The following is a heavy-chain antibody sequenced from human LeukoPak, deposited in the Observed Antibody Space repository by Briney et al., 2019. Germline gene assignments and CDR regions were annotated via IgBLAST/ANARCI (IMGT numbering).Heavy chain of an antibody. V-gene: IGHV5-51*01. Sequence: GESLKISCKGSGYSFTSYWIGWVRQMPGKGLEWMGMIHPSDSDTRYSPSFQGQVTISADKSISTAYLQWSSLKASDTAMYYCARTYYYDSIRLFYFDYWGQGTLVTVSS. D-gene: IGHD3-22*01. J-gene: IGHJ4*02. CDR1: GYSFTSYW. CDR2: IHPSDSDT. CDR3: ARTYYYDSIRLFYFDY.